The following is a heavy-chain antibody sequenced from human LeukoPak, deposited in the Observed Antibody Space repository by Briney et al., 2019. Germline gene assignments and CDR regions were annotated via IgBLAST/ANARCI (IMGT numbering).Heavy chain of an antibody. CDR1: GGSISSSSYY. D-gene: IGHD3-10*01. CDR3: ARRMLWFGDHWFDP. CDR2: IYYSGST. J-gene: IGHJ5*02. V-gene: IGHV4-39*01. Sequence: SETLSLTCTVSGGSISSSSYYWGWIRQPPGTGLEWIGSIYYSGSTYYNPSLKSRVTISVDTSKNQFSLKLSSVTAADTAVYYCARRMLWFGDHWFDPWGQGTLVTVSS.